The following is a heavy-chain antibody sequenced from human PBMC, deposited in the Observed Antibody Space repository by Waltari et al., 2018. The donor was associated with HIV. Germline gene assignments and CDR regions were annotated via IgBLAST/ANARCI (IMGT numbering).Heavy chain of an antibody. V-gene: IGHV5-51*01. D-gene: IGHD3-22*01. Sequence: EVQLVQSGAEVKKPGESLKISCKGSGYSFTSYWIGWVRPMPGKGLEWMGIIYPGDSDTRYSPSFQGQVTISADKSISTAYLQWSSLKASDTAMYYCARPNYYDSSGYYYFDYWGQGTLVTVSS. CDR2: IYPGDSDT. CDR1: GYSFTSYW. J-gene: IGHJ4*02. CDR3: ARPNYYDSSGYYYFDY.